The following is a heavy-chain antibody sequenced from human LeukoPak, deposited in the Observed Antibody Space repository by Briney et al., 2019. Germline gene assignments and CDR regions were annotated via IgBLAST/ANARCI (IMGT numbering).Heavy chain of an antibody. Sequence: GGSLRLSCAASGFTFSNAWMSWVRQAPGKGLEWVGRIKSKADGGTTDYAAPVKGRFTISRDDSKNTLYLQMNSLKTEDTAVYYCTHSSWYKTYYYYYGMDVWGQGTTVTVSS. J-gene: IGHJ6*02. D-gene: IGHD6-13*01. V-gene: IGHV3-15*01. CDR3: THSSWYKTYYYYYGMDV. CDR2: IKSKADGGTT. CDR1: GFTFSNAW.